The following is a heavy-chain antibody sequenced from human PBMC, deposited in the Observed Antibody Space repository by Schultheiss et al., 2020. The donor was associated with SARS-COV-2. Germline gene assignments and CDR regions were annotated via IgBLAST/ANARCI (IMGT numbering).Heavy chain of an antibody. CDR3: AKSPPLVTAYFDD. Sequence: GGSLRLSCAASGFTFDNYAMSWVLQAPGKGLEWVSTISGSGKTTYYADSVKGRFTISRDNSKNTVYLQMDSLGAEDTAAYFCAKSPPLVTAYFDDWGQGTLVTVSS. CDR2: ISGSGKTT. V-gene: IGHV3-23*01. CDR1: GFTFDNYA. D-gene: IGHD5-18*01. J-gene: IGHJ4*02.